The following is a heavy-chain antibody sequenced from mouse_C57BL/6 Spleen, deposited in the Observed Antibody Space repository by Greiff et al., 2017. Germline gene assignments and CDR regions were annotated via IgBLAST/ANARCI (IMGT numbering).Heavy chain of an antibody. CDR3: ARKADGKGAMDY. J-gene: IGHJ4*01. CDR2: IYPGSGNT. Sequence: QVQLQQSGPELVKPGASVKISCKASGYSFTSYYIHWVKQRPGQGLEWIGWIYPGSGNTKYNEKFKGKATLTADTSSSTAYMQLSSLTSEDAAVYYCARKADGKGAMDYWGQGTSVTVSS. D-gene: IGHD2-1*01. V-gene: IGHV1-66*01. CDR1: GYSFTSYY.